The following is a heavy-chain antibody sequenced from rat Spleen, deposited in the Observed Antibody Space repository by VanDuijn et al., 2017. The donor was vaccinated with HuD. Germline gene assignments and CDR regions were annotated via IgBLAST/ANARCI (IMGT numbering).Heavy chain of an antibody. CDR1: GFTFSNYY. D-gene: IGHD1-11*01. V-gene: IGHV5-25*01. J-gene: IGHJ2*01. CDR3: TRERWEGPAP. CDR2: ITTGGGNT. Sequence: EVQLVESGGGLVQPGRSMKLSCVVSGFTFSNYYMAWVRQAPTKGLEWVASITTGGGNTYYRDSVKGRFTISRDNAKSTLYLQMNSLRSEDTATYYCTRERWEGPAPWGQGVMVTVSS.